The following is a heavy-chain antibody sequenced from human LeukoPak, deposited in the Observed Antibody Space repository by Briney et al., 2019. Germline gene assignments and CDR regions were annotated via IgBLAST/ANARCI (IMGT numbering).Heavy chain of an antibody. Sequence: ASVKVSCKASGYTFTSYYMHWVRQAPGQGLEWMGIINPSGGSASYAQNFQGRVTMTRDTSTSTVSMVLSSLRPEDTALYYCARDFEGCSGGSCYLSLGYWGQGTLVTVSS. J-gene: IGHJ4*02. CDR1: GYTFTSYY. CDR2: INPSGGSA. D-gene: IGHD2-15*01. CDR3: ARDFEGCSGGSCYLSLGY. V-gene: IGHV1-46*01.